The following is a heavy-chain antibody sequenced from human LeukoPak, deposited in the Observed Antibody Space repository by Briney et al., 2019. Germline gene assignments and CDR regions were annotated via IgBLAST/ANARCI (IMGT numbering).Heavy chain of an antibody. D-gene: IGHD1-26*01. CDR2: IWHDGSHK. CDR3: ARGSDSRVYYYGMDV. V-gene: IGHV3-33*01. CDR1: GFAFNTYA. Sequence: PGGSLRLSCAASGFAFNTYAMHWVRQAPGQGLEWVALIWHDGSHKFYSNSVRGQFTISRDNSKNMVSLQMNNLRPEDTAVYYCARGSDSRVYYYGMDVWGQGTTVTVSS. J-gene: IGHJ6*02.